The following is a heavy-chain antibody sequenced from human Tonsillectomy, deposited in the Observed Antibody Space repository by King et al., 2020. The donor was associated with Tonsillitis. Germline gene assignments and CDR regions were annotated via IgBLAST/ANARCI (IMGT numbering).Heavy chain of an antibody. CDR3: ASLYCSDSKCYAGWFDP. CDR1: GYSFTGYY. V-gene: IGHV1-2*02. D-gene: IGHD2-15*01. CDR2: INPNGGGT. J-gene: IGHJ5*02. Sequence: QLVQSGAEVKKPGASVKVSCKASGYSFTGYYIHWVRQAPGQGLEWMGWINPNGGGTEYAQKFQGRVTMTRDTSISTAYMELSRLRFDDTAVYYCASLYCSDSKCYAGWFDPWGQGTLVTVSS.